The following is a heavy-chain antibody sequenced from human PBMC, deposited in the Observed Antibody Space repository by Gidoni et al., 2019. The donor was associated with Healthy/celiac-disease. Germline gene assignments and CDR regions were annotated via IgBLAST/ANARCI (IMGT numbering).Heavy chain of an antibody. Sequence: VESGGGLVKPGGSLRLSCAASGFTFSSYSMNWVRQAPGKGLEWVSSISSSSSYIYYADSVKGRFTISRDNAKNSLYLQMNSLRAEDTAVYYCARGSIAAAGGTFDYWGQGTLVTVSS. V-gene: IGHV3-21*01. J-gene: IGHJ4*02. CDR2: ISSSSSYI. D-gene: IGHD6-13*01. CDR3: ARGSIAAAGGTFDY. CDR1: GFTFSSYS.